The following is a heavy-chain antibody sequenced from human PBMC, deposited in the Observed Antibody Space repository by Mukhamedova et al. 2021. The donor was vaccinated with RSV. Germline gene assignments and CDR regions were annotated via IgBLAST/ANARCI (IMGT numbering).Heavy chain of an antibody. D-gene: IGHD3-10*01. Sequence: GTTNYNPSLKSRLTISVDTSKNQYSLKLSAVTVADTAVYYCAREAHGTGGTYYSYYFDSWGQGTLVTVSS. V-gene: IGHV4-59*01. CDR2: GTT. J-gene: IGHJ4*02. CDR3: AREAHGTGGTYYSYYFDS.